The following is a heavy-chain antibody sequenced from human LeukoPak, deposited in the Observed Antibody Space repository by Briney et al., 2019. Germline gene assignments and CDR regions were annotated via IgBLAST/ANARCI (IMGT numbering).Heavy chain of an antibody. CDR2: IGTACDT. J-gene: IGHJ4*02. CDR3: ARVAKERVGGVYYFDY. D-gene: IGHD1-1*01. Sequence: GGSLRLPCAASGFTFSDYDMHWVRQATGKGLEWVSAIGTACDTYYTGSVKGGFTISRENAKNSLYLQINSLRAGDTAVYYCARVAKERVGGVYYFDYWGQGTLVTVSS. CDR1: GFTFSDYD. V-gene: IGHV3-13*01.